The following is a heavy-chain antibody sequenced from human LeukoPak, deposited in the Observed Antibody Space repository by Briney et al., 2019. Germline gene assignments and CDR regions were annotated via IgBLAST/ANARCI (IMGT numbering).Heavy chain of an antibody. CDR2: IYSGGST. V-gene: IGHV3-53*01. CDR1: GFTVSSNY. D-gene: IGHD3-9*01. J-gene: IGHJ3*02. CDR3: ARGSYYDILTGYYWWGAFDI. Sequence: GGSLRLSCAASGFTVSSNYMSWVRQAPGKGLEWVSVIYSGGSTYYADSVKGRFTISRDNSKNTLYLQMNSLRGEDTAVYYCARGSYYDILTGYYWWGAFDIWGQGTMVTVSS.